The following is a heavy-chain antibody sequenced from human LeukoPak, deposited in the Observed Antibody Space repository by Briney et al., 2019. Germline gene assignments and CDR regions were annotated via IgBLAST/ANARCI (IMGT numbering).Heavy chain of an antibody. V-gene: IGHV3-23*01. Sequence: GGSLRLSCAASGFTFSSYGMNWVRQAPGKGLEWVSAISDSGVDTYYADSVKGRFTVSRDNSKNTLYLRMNSLRAEDTAVYYCAKDLGYGGNPPVYFDYWGQGPLVTVSS. J-gene: IGHJ4*02. CDR1: GFTFSSYG. D-gene: IGHD4-23*01. CDR2: ISDSGVDT. CDR3: AKDLGYGGNPPVYFDY.